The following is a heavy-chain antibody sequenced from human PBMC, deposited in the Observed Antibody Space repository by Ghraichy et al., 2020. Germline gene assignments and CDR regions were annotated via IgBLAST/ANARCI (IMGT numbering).Heavy chain of an antibody. Sequence: ASVKVSCKASGYTFTSYYMHWVRQAPGQGLEWMGIINPSGGSTSYEQKFQGRVTMTRDTSTSTVYMELSRLRSEDTAVYYCARGIRHPYIAAAGTSYYFDYWGQGTLVTVSS. CDR1: GYTFTSYY. D-gene: IGHD6-13*01. CDR3: ARGIRHPYIAAAGTSYYFDY. J-gene: IGHJ4*02. V-gene: IGHV1-46*01. CDR2: INPSGGST.